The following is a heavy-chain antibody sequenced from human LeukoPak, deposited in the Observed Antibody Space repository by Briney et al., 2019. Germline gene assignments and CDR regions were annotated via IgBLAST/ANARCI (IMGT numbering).Heavy chain of an antibody. Sequence: ASVTVSFKASGYTFTVYYMHWVRQAPGQGLEWMGWINPNSGGTNYAQKFQGRVTITRDTSISTAYMELSRLRSDDTAVYYCASDSGSPYYFDYWGQGTLVTVSS. J-gene: IGHJ4*02. D-gene: IGHD1-26*01. CDR3: ASDSGSPYYFDY. CDR1: GYTFTVYY. CDR2: INPNSGGT. V-gene: IGHV1-2*02.